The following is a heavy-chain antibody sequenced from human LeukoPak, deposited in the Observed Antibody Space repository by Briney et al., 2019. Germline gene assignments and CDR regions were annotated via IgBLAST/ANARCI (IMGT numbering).Heavy chain of an antibody. CDR1: GGTFSSYA. V-gene: IGHV1-46*01. D-gene: IGHD6-13*01. J-gene: IGHJ4*02. CDR3: ARDTVAAAGSFDY. Sequence: ASVKVSCKASGGTFSSYAISWVRQAPGQGLEWMGIINPSGGSTSYAQKFQGRVTMTRDMSTSTVYMELSSLRSEDTAVYYCARDTVAAAGSFDYWGQGTLVTVSS. CDR2: INPSGGST.